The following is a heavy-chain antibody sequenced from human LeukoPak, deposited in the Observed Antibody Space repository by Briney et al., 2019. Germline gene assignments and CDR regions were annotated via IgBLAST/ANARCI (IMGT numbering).Heavy chain of an antibody. V-gene: IGHV3-30-3*01. J-gene: IGHJ5*02. CDR1: GSTFSSYA. Sequence: GGSLRLSCAASGSTFSSYAMQWVRQAPGKGLEWVALISYDGNNKYYADSVKGRFTISRDNSKNTLYLQMNSLGAEDTAVYYCSRDRGFCSGASCRNWFDPWGQGTLVTVSS. D-gene: IGHD2-15*01. CDR3: SRDRGFCSGASCRNWFDP. CDR2: ISYDGNNK.